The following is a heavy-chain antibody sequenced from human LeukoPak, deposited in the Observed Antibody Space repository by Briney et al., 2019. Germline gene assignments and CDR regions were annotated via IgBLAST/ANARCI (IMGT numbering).Heavy chain of an antibody. CDR3: ARGPSYYYGSGSSDY. D-gene: IGHD3-10*01. V-gene: IGHV3-48*02. J-gene: IGHJ4*02. Sequence: GGSLRLSCAASGFTFRDAWMSWVRQAPGKGLEWVSYISSSSSTIYYADSVKGRFTISRDNAKNSLYLQMNGLRDEDTAVYYCARGPSYYYGSGSSDYWGQGTLVTVSS. CDR2: ISSSSSTI. CDR1: GFTFRDAW.